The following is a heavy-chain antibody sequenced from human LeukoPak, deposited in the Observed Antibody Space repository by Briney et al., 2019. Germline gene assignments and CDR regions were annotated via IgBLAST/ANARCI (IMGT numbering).Heavy chain of an antibody. CDR1: GFSFTSYW. CDR2: IYPGDSDT. Sequence: PGESLKISCKGSGFSFTSYWIGWLSQMPGKGLEWMAIIYPGDSDTRYSPSLQGQVTISADKSINTAYLQWSSLKASDTAMYYCARHFGSYFDIWGQGTMVTVSS. D-gene: IGHD3-16*01. J-gene: IGHJ3*02. CDR3: ARHFGSYFDI. V-gene: IGHV5-51*01.